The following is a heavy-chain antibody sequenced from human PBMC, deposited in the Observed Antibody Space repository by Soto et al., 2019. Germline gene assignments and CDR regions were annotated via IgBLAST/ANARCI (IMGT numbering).Heavy chain of an antibody. D-gene: IGHD3-22*01. V-gene: IGHV3-23*01. CDR2: INGRGDIT. CDR1: GFTFNTYA. J-gene: IGHJ3*01. Sequence: GGFLRLSCAASGFTFNTYAMSWVRQAPGKGLEWVSAINGRGDITYYADFVKGRFTISRDNSKNTLYLQLNSLRAEDTAVYYCASPAPLSENSRLSVVPIAFDVWGQGTMVTVSS. CDR3: ASPAPLSENSRLSVVPIAFDV.